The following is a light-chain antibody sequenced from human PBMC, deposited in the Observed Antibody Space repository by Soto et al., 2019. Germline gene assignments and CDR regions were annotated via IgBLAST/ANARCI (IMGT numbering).Light chain of an antibody. CDR1: SSNIGAGYD. V-gene: IGLV1-40*01. J-gene: IGLJ3*02. Sequence: QSVLTQPPSVSGAPGQRVTISCTGSSSNIGAGYDVHWYQQLPGTAPKLLIYGSSNRPSGVPDRFSGSKSGTSASLAITGLQAEDEADYYCQSYDSSLSGWVFGGGTKLTLL. CDR2: GSS. CDR3: QSYDSSLSGWV.